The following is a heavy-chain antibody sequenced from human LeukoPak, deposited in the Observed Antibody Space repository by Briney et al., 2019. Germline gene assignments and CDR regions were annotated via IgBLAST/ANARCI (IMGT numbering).Heavy chain of an antibody. Sequence: PGGSLRLSCAASGFTFSSYGMHWVRQAPGKGLEWVSVIYSGGSTYYADSVKGRFTISRDNSKNTLYLQMNSLRAEDTAVYYCASDTYYYDSSGYGNDYWGQGTLVTVSS. V-gene: IGHV3-66*01. J-gene: IGHJ4*02. D-gene: IGHD3-22*01. CDR1: GFTFSSYG. CDR2: IYSGGST. CDR3: ASDTYYYDSSGYGNDY.